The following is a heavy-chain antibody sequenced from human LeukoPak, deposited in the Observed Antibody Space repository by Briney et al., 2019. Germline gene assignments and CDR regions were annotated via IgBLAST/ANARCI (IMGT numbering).Heavy chain of an antibody. CDR2: INHSGST. CDR3: ASNLTVTTESF. Sequence: PSETLSLTCTVSGGSIRTYYWSWIRQPPGKGLEWIGEINHSGSTNYNPSLKSRVTISVDTSKNQFSLKLSSVTAADTAVYYCASNLTVTTESFWGQGTLVTVSS. J-gene: IGHJ4*02. CDR1: GGSIRTYY. D-gene: IGHD4-17*01. V-gene: IGHV4-34*01.